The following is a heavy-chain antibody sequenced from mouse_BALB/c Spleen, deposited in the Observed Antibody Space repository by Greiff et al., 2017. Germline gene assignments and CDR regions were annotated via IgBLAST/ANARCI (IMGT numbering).Heavy chain of an antibody. CDR3: AQNYYGYAY. Sequence: ESGPGLVKPSQSLSLTCSVTGYSITSGYYWNWIRQFPGNKLEWMGYISYDGSNNYNPSLKNRISITRDTSKNQFFLKLNSVTTEDTATYYCAQNYYGYAYWGQGTLVTVSA. CDR1: GYSITSGYY. V-gene: IGHV3-6*02. J-gene: IGHJ3*01. CDR2: ISYDGSN. D-gene: IGHD1-2*01.